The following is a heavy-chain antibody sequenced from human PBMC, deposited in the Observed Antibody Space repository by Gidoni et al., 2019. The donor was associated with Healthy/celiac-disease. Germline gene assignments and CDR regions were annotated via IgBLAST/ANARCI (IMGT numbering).Heavy chain of an antibody. CDR2: IKQDGSEK. CDR3: ARETDTIYGDYVGWDY. D-gene: IGHD4-17*01. CDR1: GFTFSSYW. J-gene: IGHJ4*02. V-gene: IGHV3-7*01. Sequence: EVQLVESGGGLVQPGGSLRLSCAASGFTFSSYWMSWVRQAPGKGLEWVANIKQDGSEKYYVDSVKGRFTISRDNAKNSLYLQMNSLRAEDTAVYYCARETDTIYGDYVGWDYWGQGTLVTVSS.